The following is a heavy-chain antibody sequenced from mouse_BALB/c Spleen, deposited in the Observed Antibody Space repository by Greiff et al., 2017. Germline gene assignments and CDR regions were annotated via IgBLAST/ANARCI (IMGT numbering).Heavy chain of an antibody. CDR1: GFTFSDYY. V-gene: IGHV5-4*02. Sequence: EVQGVESGGGLVKPGGSLKLSCAASGFTFSDYYMYWVRQTPEKRLEWVATISDGGSYTYYPDSVKGRFTISRDNAKNNLYLQMSSLKSEDTAMYYCARDPYWGQGTLVTVSA. J-gene: IGHJ3*01. CDR3: ARDPY. CDR2: ISDGGSYT.